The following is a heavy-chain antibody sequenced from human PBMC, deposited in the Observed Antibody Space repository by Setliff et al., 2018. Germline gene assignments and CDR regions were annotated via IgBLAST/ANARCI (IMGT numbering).Heavy chain of an antibody. CDR2: IYYSGST. V-gene: IGHV4-38-2*01. Sequence: SETLSLTCAVSGYSISSGYYWGWIRQPPGKGLEWIGYIYYSGSTYYNPSLKSRVTISVDTSKNQFSLKLSSVTAADTAVYYCALDYGIDAFDIWGQGTMVTVSS. D-gene: IGHD3-16*01. CDR1: GYSISSGYY. CDR3: ALDYGIDAFDI. J-gene: IGHJ3*02.